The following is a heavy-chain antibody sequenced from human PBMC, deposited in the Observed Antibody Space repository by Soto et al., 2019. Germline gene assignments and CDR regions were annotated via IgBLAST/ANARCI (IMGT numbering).Heavy chain of an antibody. CDR2: ISGSGGST. V-gene: IGHV3-23*01. Sequence: GWSLRLSCAASGFSFSSYAMSWVRQAPGKGLEWVSAISGSGGSTYYADSVKGRFTISRDNSKNTLYLQMNSLRAEDTAVYYCAKANVFQPPYYFDYWGQGTLVTVSS. CDR3: AKANVFQPPYYFDY. CDR1: GFSFSSYA. J-gene: IGHJ4*02.